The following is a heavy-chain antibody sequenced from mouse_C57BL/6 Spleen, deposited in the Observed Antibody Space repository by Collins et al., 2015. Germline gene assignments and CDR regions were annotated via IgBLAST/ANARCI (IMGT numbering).Heavy chain of an antibody. CDR1: GYTFTDYY. CDR2: INPNSGGT. Sequence: EVQLQQSGPELVRKPGASVKISCKASGYTFTDYYMNWVKQSHGKSLEWIGNINPNSGGTSYNQKFKGKATLTVDKSSSTAYMELRSLTSEDSAVYYCARRGDYLDYWGQGTTLTVSS. V-gene: IGHV1-26*01. CDR3: ARRGDYLDY. D-gene: IGHD2-13*01. J-gene: IGHJ2*01.